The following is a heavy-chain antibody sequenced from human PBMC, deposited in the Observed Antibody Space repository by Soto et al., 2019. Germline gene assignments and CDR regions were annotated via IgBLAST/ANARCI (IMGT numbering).Heavy chain of an antibody. CDR3: ARGTSHYNYVHVWY. J-gene: IGHJ4*02. CDR2: IKQDGRET. V-gene: IGHV3-7*03. CDR1: GFTFSSYW. Sequence: EVQLVESGGGLVQPEGSLRLSCAASGFTFSSYWMSWVRQAPGKALECVANIKQDGRETYYVDSVKGRFTISRDNANSALYLQMDSLGAEDTAVYYCARGTSHYNYVHVWYWGQGTHVIVSS. D-gene: IGHD3-16*01.